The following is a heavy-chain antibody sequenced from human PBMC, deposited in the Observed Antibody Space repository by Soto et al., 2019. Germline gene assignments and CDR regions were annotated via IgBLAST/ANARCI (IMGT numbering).Heavy chain of an antibody. Sequence: EVQLLESGGGLVQPGGSLRLSCAASGFTFSSYAMSWVRQAPGKGLEWVSAISGSGGSTYYADSVKGRFTISRDNSKNTLYLQMNSLRAEDTAVYYCAKYTVTTVYYYYYMDVWGKGTTVTVSS. CDR2: ISGSGGST. J-gene: IGHJ6*03. CDR1: GFTFSSYA. CDR3: AKYTVTTVYYYYYMDV. V-gene: IGHV3-23*01. D-gene: IGHD4-17*01.